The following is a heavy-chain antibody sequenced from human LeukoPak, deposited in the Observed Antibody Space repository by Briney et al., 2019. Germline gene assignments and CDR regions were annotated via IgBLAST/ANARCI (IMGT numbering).Heavy chain of an antibody. Sequence: GGSLRLSCAASGFTFSSYNMNWVRQAPGKGLEWVSSISSSSSYIYYADSMKGRFTISRDNAKNSLYLQMNSLRAEDTAVYYCARQVGATLVDYWGQGPLVTVSS. D-gene: IGHD1-26*01. V-gene: IGHV3-21*01. CDR1: GFTFSSYN. CDR2: ISSSSSYI. J-gene: IGHJ4*02. CDR3: ARQVGATLVDY.